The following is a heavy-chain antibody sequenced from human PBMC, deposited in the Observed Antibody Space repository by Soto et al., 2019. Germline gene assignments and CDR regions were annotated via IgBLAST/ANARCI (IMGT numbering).Heavy chain of an antibody. V-gene: IGHV1-69*01. CDR3: AEVAYLDFWTGYYPTDA. D-gene: IGHD3-3*01. J-gene: IGHJ4*02. CDR1: GGSFSSSG. CDR2: IILTSGTA. Sequence: QVQLVQSGAEVKKPGSSVKVSCKASGGSFSSSGVSWVRQAPGQGLEWMGGIILTSGTANYPQKFQGRVTITADESTTTAYMERSSLRSEDTAVYYGAEVAYLDFWTGYYPTDAWGQGTLVAVSS.